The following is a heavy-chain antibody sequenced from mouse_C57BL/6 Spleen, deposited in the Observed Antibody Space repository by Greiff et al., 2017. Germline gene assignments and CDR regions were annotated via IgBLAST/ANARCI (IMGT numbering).Heavy chain of an antibody. V-gene: IGHV14-2*01. J-gene: IGHJ1*03. CDR3: AHYYCSSYGYFDV. CDR2: IDPEDGET. Sequence: EVKLQQSGAELVKPGASVKLSCTASGFNIKDYYMHWVKQRTEQGLEWIGRIDPEDGETKYAPKFQGKATITADTSSNTAYLQLSSLTSEDTAVYYCAHYYCSSYGYFDVWGTGTTVTVSS. CDR1: GFNIKDYY. D-gene: IGHD1-1*01.